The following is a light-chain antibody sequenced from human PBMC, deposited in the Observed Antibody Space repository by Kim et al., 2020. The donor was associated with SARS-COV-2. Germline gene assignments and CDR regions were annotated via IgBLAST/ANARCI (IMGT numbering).Light chain of an antibody. CDR2: QDS. CDR1: KLGNRY. Sequence: SVSLRQTANITGSGDKLGNRYASWYQQRPGQSPLLVIYQDSKRPSGIPERFSGSTSGNTATLTITGTQITDEATYYCQTQDSNTGIFGGGTQLTVL. CDR3: QTQDSNTGI. J-gene: IGLJ2*01. V-gene: IGLV3-1*01.